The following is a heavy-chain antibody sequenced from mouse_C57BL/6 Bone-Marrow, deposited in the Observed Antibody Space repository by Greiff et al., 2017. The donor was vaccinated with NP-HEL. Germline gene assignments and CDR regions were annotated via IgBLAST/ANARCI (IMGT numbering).Heavy chain of an antibody. V-gene: IGHV1-62-2*01. CDR2: FYPGSGSI. CDR3: ARHEMGYYYGSSPYYFDY. CDR1: GYTFTEYT. Sequence: VQLQQSGAELVKPGASVKLSCKASGYTFTEYTIHWVKQRSGQGLEWIGWFYPGSGSIKYNEKFKDKATLTADKSSSTVYMELSRLTSEDSAVYFCARHEMGYYYGSSPYYFDYWGQGTTLTVSS. D-gene: IGHD1-1*01. J-gene: IGHJ2*01.